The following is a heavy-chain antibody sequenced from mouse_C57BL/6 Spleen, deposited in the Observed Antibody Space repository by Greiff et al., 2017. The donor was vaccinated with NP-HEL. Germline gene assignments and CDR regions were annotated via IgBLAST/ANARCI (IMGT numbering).Heavy chain of an antibody. V-gene: IGHV1-52*01. Sequence: QVQLQQPGAELVRPGSSVKLSCTASGFTFTSYWMHWVKQRPIQGLEWIGNIDPSDSETHYNQKFKDKATLTVDKSSSTAYMQLSSLTSEDSAVYYCARGEGGNYVENYFVYWGQGTTLTVSS. D-gene: IGHD2-1*01. CDR3: ARGEGGNYVENYFVY. CDR2: IDPSDSET. J-gene: IGHJ2*01. CDR1: GFTFTSYW.